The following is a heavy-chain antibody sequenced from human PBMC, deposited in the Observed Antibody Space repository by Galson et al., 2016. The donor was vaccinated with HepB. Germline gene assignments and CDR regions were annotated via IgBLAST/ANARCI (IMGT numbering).Heavy chain of an antibody. D-gene: IGHD3-9*01. CDR3: AKDHAFLGLYFYGMDV. CDR1: GFTFSSYG. Sequence: SLRLSCAASGFTFSSYGLHWVRQAPGQGLEWVAVTSYDGSNKYYADSVKGRFTISRDNSKNTLYLQMNSLRAEDSAVYYCAKDHAFLGLYFYGMDVWGQGTTVTVSS. CDR2: TSYDGSNK. J-gene: IGHJ6*02. V-gene: IGHV3-30*18.